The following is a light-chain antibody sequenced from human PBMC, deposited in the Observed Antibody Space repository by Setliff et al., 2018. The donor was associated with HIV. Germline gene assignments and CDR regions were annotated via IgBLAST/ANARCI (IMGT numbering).Light chain of an antibody. CDR1: GRDIGGYNY. J-gene: IGLJ1*01. CDR2: GVT. CDR3: SSYTSTSAYV. V-gene: IGLV2-14*01. Sequence: QSALTQPASVSGSPGQSITISCIGTGRDIGGYNYVSWYQQHPGKAPRLIIYGVTTRSAGVSNRFSGSKAGTTASLTISGLQAEDEADYYCSSYTSTSAYVFGTGTKVTVL.